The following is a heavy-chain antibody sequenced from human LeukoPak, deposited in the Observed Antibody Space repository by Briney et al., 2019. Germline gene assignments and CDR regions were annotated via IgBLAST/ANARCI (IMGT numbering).Heavy chain of an antibody. CDR2: IKSKTDGGTT. D-gene: IGHD2-8*01. J-gene: IGHJ5*02. V-gene: IGHV3-15*01. Sequence: PGGSLRLSCEASGFTFINAWMSWVRQVPGEGLEWVGHIKSKTDGGTTDYAAPVKGRVTISRDDSKNTLYLQMNNLKTEDTAVYYCTTDEWSWGQGTLVTVSP. CDR3: TTDEWS. CDR1: GFTFINAW.